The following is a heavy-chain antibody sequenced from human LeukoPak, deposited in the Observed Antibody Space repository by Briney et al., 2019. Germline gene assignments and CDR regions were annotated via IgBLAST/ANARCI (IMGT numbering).Heavy chain of an antibody. CDR2: INPNSGGT. CDR3: AKNYYDSSGYYHY. J-gene: IGHJ4*02. Sequence: ASVKVSCKASGYTFTSYPMNWVRQAPGQGLEWMGWINPNSGGTNYAQKFQGRVTMTRDTSISTAYMELSRLRSDDTAVYYCAKNYYDSSGYYHYWGQGTLVTVSS. CDR1: GYTFTSYP. D-gene: IGHD3-22*01. V-gene: IGHV1-2*02.